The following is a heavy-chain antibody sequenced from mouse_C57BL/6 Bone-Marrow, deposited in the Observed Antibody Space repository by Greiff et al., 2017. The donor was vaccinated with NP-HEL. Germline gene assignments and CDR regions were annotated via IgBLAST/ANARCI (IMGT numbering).Heavy chain of an antibody. CDR3: ARGGYYSKFAY. D-gene: IGHD2-5*01. J-gene: IGHJ3*01. CDR1: GFTFSSYA. V-gene: IGHV5-4*01. CDR2: LSDGGSYT. Sequence: EVQRVESGGGLVKPGGSLKLSCAASGFTFSSYAMSWVRQTPEKRLEWVATLSDGGSYTYYPDNVKGRFTISRDNAKNNLDLQMSHLKSEDTAMDYCARGGYYSKFAYWGQGTLVTVSA.